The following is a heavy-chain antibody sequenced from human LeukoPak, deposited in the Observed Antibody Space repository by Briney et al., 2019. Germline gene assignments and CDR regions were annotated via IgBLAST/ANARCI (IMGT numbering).Heavy chain of an antibody. Sequence: PSETLSLTCTVSGGSISDYYWNWIRQPAGNGLEWIGRMYVSGNTNYNPSLKSRVAMSLDTSTNQFSLQLTSVTAADTAVYYCARERSTTINTYFFDSWGQGTLVTVSS. CDR1: GGSISDYY. V-gene: IGHV4-4*07. CDR2: MYVSGNT. CDR3: ARERSTTINTYFFDS. D-gene: IGHD4-11*01. J-gene: IGHJ4*02.